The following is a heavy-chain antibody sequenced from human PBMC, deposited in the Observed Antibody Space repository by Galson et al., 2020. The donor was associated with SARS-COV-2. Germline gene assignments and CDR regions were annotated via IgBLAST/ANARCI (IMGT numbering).Heavy chain of an antibody. J-gene: IGHJ6*03. V-gene: IGHV4-59*01. Sequence: SQTLSLTCTVSGGSITNYYWTWIRQPPGKGLEWIGYISFTGSTSYDPSLKSRVTISVDTSKNQFSRNLSSVTAADTAVYYCARRAAAIDDYYYYYYMDVWGKGTTVTVSS. CDR3: ARRAAAIDDYYYYYYMDV. D-gene: IGHD2-2*01. CDR1: GGSITNYY. CDR2: ISFTGST.